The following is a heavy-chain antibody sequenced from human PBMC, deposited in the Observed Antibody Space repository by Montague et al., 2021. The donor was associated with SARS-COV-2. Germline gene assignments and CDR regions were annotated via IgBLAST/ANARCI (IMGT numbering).Heavy chain of an antibody. V-gene: IGHV6-1*01. J-gene: IGHJ5*02. Sequence: CAISGDSVSSNSAAWNWIRQSPSRGLEWLGRTYYRSEWYNDYAVSVKSRITINPDTSKNQFSLQLNSVTPEDTAVYYCARYSSSWYFDWFDPWGQGTLVTVSS. CDR1: GDSVSSNSAA. CDR2: TYYRSEWYN. CDR3: ARYSSSWYFDWFDP. D-gene: IGHD6-13*01.